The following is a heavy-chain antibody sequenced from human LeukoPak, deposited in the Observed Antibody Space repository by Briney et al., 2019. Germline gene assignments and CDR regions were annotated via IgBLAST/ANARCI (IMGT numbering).Heavy chain of an antibody. Sequence: GGSLRLSCAASGFTFSSCWMSWVRQAPGKGLEWVANIKQDGSEKYYVDSVKGRFTISRDNAKNSLYLQMNSLRVEDTAVYYCVGGIMTAVTTRYCDLWGRGTVVTVSS. CDR2: IKQDGSEK. J-gene: IGHJ2*01. CDR1: GFTFSSCW. D-gene: IGHD4-17*01. CDR3: VGGIMTAVTTRYCDL. V-gene: IGHV3-7*01.